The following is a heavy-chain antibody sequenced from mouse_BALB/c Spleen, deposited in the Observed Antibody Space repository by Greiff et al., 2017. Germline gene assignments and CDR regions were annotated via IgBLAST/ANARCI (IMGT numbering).Heavy chain of an antibody. CDR1: GYTFTSYW. Sequence: QVQLKQPGAELVKPGASVKLSCKASGYTFTSYWMHWVKQRPGQGLEWIGEIDPSDSYTNYNQKFKGKATLTEDKSSSTAYMQLSSLTSEDSAVYYCARQTARAPFAYWGQGTLVTVSA. D-gene: IGHD3-2*01. CDR3: ARQTARAPFAY. V-gene: IGHV1-69*02. J-gene: IGHJ3*01. CDR2: IDPSDSYT.